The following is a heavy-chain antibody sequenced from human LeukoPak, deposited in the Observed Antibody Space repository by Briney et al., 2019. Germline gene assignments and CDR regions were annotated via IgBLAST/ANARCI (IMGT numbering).Heavy chain of an antibody. V-gene: IGHV3-15*01. CDR1: GFTFTKAW. CDR3: STVLGPAASVALDI. CDR2: IRSQTDGGTT. J-gene: IGHJ3*02. Sequence: GGSLRLPCAASGFTFTKAWMSWVRQAPGKGLEWVGRIRSQTDGGTTDFAAPVKGRFTISRDDSINTLFLQMNSLKTEDTAVYYCSTVLGPAASVALDIWGQGTTVIVSS. D-gene: IGHD2-15*01.